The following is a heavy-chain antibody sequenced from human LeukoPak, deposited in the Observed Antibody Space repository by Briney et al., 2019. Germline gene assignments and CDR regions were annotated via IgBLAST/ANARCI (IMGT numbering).Heavy chain of an antibody. V-gene: IGHV3-20*04. D-gene: IGHD6-13*01. Sequence: GGSLRLSCAASGFTFDDYGMTWVRQTPGKGLEWVSGINWNGGSTGYADSVKGRFTISRDNAKNSLYLQMNSLRAEDTAVYYCATSGYSSSWYFGWGQGTLVTVSS. CDR3: ATSGYSSSWYFG. CDR2: INWNGGST. CDR1: GFTFDDYG. J-gene: IGHJ4*02.